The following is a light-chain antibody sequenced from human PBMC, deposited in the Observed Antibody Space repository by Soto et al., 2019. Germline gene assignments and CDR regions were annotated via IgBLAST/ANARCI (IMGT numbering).Light chain of an antibody. CDR1: QSVSSSY. Sequence: EIVLTQSPGTLSLSQGEGATLSCRASQSVSSSYFAWYQQKPGQAPRLLIYGASSRATGIPDRFSGSESGTDFTLTISRLEPEDFAVYYCQQYGSSPWTVGQRTKVETK. V-gene: IGKV3-20*01. CDR2: GAS. J-gene: IGKJ1*01. CDR3: QQYGSSPWT.